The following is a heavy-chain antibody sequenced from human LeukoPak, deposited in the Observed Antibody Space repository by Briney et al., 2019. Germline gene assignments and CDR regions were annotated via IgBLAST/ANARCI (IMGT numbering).Heavy chain of an antibody. CDR1: GYTFTSYY. Sequence: ASVKVSCKASGYTFTSYYMHWVRQAPGQGLEWMGIINPSGGSTSYAQKFQGRVTMTRDTSTSTVHMELSSLRSEDTAVYYCARGGDSSSWPVLNWFDPWGQGTLVTVSS. D-gene: IGHD6-13*01. V-gene: IGHV1-46*01. CDR2: INPSGGST. J-gene: IGHJ5*02. CDR3: ARGGDSSSWPVLNWFDP.